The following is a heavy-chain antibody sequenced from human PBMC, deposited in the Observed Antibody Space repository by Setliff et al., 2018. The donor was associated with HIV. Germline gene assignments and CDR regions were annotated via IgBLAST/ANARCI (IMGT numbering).Heavy chain of an antibody. J-gene: IGHJ4*02. V-gene: IGHV4-59*08. D-gene: IGHD5-12*01. CDR2: IYYSGST. CDR1: GGSISSYY. CDR3: ARYGDGYNSGDALVY. Sequence: SETLSLTCTVPGGSISSYYWSWIRQPPGKGLEWIGYIYYSGSTNYNPSLKRRVTISVHTSRNQFSLQLNSMTAADTAVYYCARYGDGYNSGDALVYWGQGTRVTVSS.